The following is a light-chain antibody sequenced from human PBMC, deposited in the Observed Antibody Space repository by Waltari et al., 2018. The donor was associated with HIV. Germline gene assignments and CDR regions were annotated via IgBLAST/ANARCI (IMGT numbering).Light chain of an antibody. CDR2: KDT. J-gene: IGLJ3*02. CDR1: ALPKQY. V-gene: IGLV3-25*03. CDR3: QSADSSGTYVV. Sequence: SYELTQPPSVSVSPGQTARITCSGDALPKQYAYWYRQRPGQAPVLVISKDTERPSWIPERCSGASSGRTVTLTISGVQAEDEADDYCQSADSSGTYVVFGGGTKLTVL.